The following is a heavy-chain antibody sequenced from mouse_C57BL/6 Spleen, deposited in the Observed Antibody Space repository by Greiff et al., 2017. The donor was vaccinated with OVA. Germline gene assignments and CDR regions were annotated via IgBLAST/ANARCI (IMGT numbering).Heavy chain of an antibody. CDR1: GYTFTDYY. Sequence: QVQLKQSGAELVRPGASVKLSCKASGYTFTDYYINWVKQRPGQGLEWIARIYPGSGNTYYNEKFKGKATLTAEKSSSTAYMQLSSLTSEDSAVYFCARRGQLRLGFAYWGQGTLVTVSA. CDR3: ARRGQLRLGFAY. J-gene: IGHJ3*01. CDR2: IYPGSGNT. V-gene: IGHV1-76*01. D-gene: IGHD3-2*02.